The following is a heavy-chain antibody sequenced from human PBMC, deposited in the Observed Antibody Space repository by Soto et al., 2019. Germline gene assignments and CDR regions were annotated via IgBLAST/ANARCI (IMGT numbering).Heavy chain of an antibody. V-gene: IGHV3-23*01. CDR2: TSGRGDRT. CDR3: ANFPATGTFDI. Sequence: GGSLRLSCADSGYTFSSYAMRWVRQAPGKGLEWVSATSGRGDRTYYADSVEGRFTISRDNSKNTLYLQMNSLRAEDTALYYCANFPATGTFDIWGQGTMVTVSS. J-gene: IGHJ3*02. CDR1: GYTFSSYA. D-gene: IGHD2-15*01.